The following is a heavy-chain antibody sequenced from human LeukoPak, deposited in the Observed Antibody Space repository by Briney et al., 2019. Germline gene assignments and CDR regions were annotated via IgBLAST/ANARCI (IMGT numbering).Heavy chain of an antibody. V-gene: IGHV1-18*04. D-gene: IGHD2-2*01. J-gene: IGHJ1*01. Sequence: ASVKVSCKASGYIFTSYGISWVRQAPGQGLEWMGWISAYNGNTNYAQKLQGRVTMTTDTSTSTAYMELRSLRSDDTAVYYCARGGYCSSTSCVEYFQHWGQGTLVTVSS. CDR2: ISAYNGNT. CDR1: GYIFTSYG. CDR3: ARGGYCSSTSCVEYFQH.